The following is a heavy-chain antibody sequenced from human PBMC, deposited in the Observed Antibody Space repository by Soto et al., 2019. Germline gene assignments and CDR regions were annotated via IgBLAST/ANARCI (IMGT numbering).Heavy chain of an antibody. CDR3: ARVSGLVGHDAFDI. CDR2: INPNSGGT. V-gene: IGHV1-2*04. CDR1: GYTFTGYY. D-gene: IGHD3-3*01. J-gene: IGHJ3*02. Sequence: QVPLVQSGAEVKKPGASVKVSCKASGYTFTGYYMHWVRQAPGQGLEWMGWINPNSGGTNYAQKFQVWVTMTRDTSISTAYMELSRMRSDDTAVYYCARVSGLVGHDAFDIWGQGTMVTVSS.